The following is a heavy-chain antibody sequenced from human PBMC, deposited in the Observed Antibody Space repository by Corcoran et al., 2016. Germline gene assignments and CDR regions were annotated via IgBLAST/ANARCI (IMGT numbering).Heavy chain of an antibody. Sequence: EVQLVESGGDLAQPGGSLRLSCAASGFTFSDYWMTWVRQAPGKGLEWVANRKKDGSEKEYGDYVKGRFTIARYNARNSLYLQMNSLKVEDRSEYYFERDPYDRSAYGAFDVWGQGTTVTVSS. V-gene: IGHV3-7*01. D-gene: IGHD3-22*01. CDR3: ERDPYDRSAYGAFDV. J-gene: IGHJ3*01. CDR1: GFTFSDYW. CDR2: RKKDGSEK.